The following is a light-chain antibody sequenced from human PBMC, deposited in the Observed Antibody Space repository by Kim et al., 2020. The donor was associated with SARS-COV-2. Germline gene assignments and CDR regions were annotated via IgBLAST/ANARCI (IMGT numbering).Light chain of an antibody. CDR1: QDIRSN. CDR2: DAA. CDR3: QQYNDWPPWT. Sequence: SPGERATRSCRASQDIRSNLAWYQQKPGQPPRLLIYDAATRATGIPARFSGSGSGTEFSLTIDSLQSEDSAVYFCQQYNDWPPWTFGQGTKVDIK. V-gene: IGKV3D-15*01. J-gene: IGKJ1*01.